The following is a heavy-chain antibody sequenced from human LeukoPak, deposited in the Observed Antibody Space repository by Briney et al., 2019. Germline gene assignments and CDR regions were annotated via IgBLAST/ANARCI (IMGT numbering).Heavy chain of an antibody. J-gene: IGHJ4*02. CDR2: ISSSSTI. V-gene: IGHV3-48*01. CDR3: ARGSTGYCSSTSCEDY. Sequence: PVGSLRLSCAASGFTFSSYSMNWVRQAPGKGLEWVSYISSSSTIYYADSAKGRFTISRDNAKNSLYLQMNSLRAGDTAVYYCARGSTGYCSSTSCEDYWGQGTLVTVSS. CDR1: GFTFSSYS. D-gene: IGHD2-2*01.